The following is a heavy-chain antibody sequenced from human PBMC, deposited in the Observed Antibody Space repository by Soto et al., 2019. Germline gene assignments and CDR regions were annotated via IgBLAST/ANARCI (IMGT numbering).Heavy chain of an antibody. Sequence: VGSLRLSCAASGFSFSSHAMHWVRQAPGKGLEWVAFISDDGSNIYYGDSVKGRFTISRDNSKNTLYLQMNSLRAEDTAVYYCAKAGRDFWSGRSFFDYWGQGTQVTVSS. J-gene: IGHJ4*02. CDR2: ISDDGSNI. CDR1: GFSFSSHA. D-gene: IGHD3-3*01. CDR3: AKAGRDFWSGRSFFDY. V-gene: IGHV3-30*18.